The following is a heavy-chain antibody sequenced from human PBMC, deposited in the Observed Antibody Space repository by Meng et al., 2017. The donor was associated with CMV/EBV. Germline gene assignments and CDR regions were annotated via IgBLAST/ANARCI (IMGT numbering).Heavy chain of an antibody. D-gene: IGHD3-3*01. CDR2: ISAYNGNT. CDR1: GGTFSSYA. J-gene: IGHJ6*02. CDR3: ARDQSPTIFGVAVYYYGMDA. Sequence: ASVKVSCKASGGTFSSYAISWVRQAPGQGLEWMGWISAYNGNTNYAQKLQGRVTMTTDTSTSTAYMELRSLRSDDTAVYYCARDQSPTIFGVAVYYYGMDAWGQGTTVTVSS. V-gene: IGHV1-18*01.